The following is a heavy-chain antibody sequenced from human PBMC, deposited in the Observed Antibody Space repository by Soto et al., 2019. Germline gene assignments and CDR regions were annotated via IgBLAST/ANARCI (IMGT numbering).Heavy chain of an antibody. CDR2: IRSKADGGTA. CDR3: AADDSVASANVDY. J-gene: IGHJ4*02. CDR1: RFTFRNAW. Sequence: EVQLVESGGGLVKPGGTLRLSCAASRFTFRNAWMSWVRQFPGKGLEWVGRIRSKADGGTADYAAPVEGRFTISRDDSKNTLYLQMNSLKTEDTAVYFCAADDSVASANVDYWGQGTLVTVSP. D-gene: IGHD2-15*01. V-gene: IGHV3-15*05.